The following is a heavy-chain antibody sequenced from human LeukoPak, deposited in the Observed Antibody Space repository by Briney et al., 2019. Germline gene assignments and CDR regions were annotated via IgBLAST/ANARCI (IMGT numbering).Heavy chain of an antibody. D-gene: IGHD1-1*01. J-gene: IGHJ4*02. Sequence: ASVKVSCKASGYTLTGYFMNWVERALGQGFKRMGWINPNSGGTNYAQKFQGRVTMTRDTSISTAYMELSRLRSDDTAVYYCARDRTLDGFDYWGQGTLVTVSS. CDR3: ARDRTLDGFDY. V-gene: IGHV1-2*02. CDR1: GYTLTGYF. CDR2: INPNSGGT.